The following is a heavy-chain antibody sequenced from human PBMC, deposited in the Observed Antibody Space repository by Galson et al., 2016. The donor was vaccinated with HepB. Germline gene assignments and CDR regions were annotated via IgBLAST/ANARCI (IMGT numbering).Heavy chain of an antibody. CDR3: ARGRLGLMSFVGDTPRSFYFDY. V-gene: IGHV4-34*01. Sequence: TLSLTCAVSGGSFSGYYWNWIRQPPGKGLEWIGEISHSGSSHYNPSLQTRVTISVDTSKNQFSLKLNSVTAADTAGYYCARGRLGLMSFVGDTPRSFYFDYWGQGTLVTVSS. CDR1: GGSFSGYY. D-gene: IGHD3-16*01. CDR2: ISHSGSS. J-gene: IGHJ4*02.